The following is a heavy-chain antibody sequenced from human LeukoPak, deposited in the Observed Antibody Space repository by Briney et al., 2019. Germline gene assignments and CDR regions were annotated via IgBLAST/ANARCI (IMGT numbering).Heavy chain of an antibody. D-gene: IGHD4-23*01. CDR1: GFTFSSYG. Sequence: GGSLRLSCAASGFTFSSYGMSWVRQAPGKGLEWVSAISGSGGSTYYADSVKGRFTISRDNSKNTLYLQMNSLRAEDTAVYYCARDGDTVLTRGYYYYMDVWGKGTTVTVSS. J-gene: IGHJ6*03. V-gene: IGHV3-23*01. CDR3: ARDGDTVLTRGYYYYMDV. CDR2: ISGSGGST.